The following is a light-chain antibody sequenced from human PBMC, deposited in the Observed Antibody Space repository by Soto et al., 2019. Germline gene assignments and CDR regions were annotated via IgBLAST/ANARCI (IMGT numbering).Light chain of an antibody. J-gene: IGLJ1*01. Sequence: QSALTQPASVSGSPGQSITISCTGTSSDVGGYNYVSWYQQHPGIDPKLLIYGVTNRPSGVSTRFSGSKSGNTASLTISGLQADDEADYHCSSYTSASTLLYLFGTGTKVTVL. CDR3: SSYTSASTLLYL. CDR1: SSDVGGYNY. CDR2: GVT. V-gene: IGLV2-14*01.